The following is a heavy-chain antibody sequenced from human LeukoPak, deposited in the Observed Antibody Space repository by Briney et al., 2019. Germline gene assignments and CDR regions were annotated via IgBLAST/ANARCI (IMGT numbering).Heavy chain of an antibody. J-gene: IGHJ1*01. CDR2: ICGDGRT. Sequence: PSETLSLTCAVSGASVTTHNWWTWVRQPPGKGLEWIGEICGDGRTNYNPSIKSRVTISVDKSKNQFSLEMTTVTAADTAVYYCASGVAVGQFYFHQWGQGTLVTVSS. V-gene: IGHV4-4*02. CDR3: ASGVAVGQFYFHQ. D-gene: IGHD6-19*01. CDR1: GASVTTHNW.